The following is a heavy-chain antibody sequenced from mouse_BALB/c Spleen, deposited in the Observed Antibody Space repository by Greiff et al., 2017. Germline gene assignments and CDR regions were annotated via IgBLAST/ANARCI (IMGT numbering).Heavy chain of an antibody. D-gene: IGHD2-14*01. V-gene: IGHV14-3*02. CDR3: ARGAWVQFAY. CDR2: IDPANGNT. CDR1: GFNIKDTY. Sequence: VQLKESGAELVKPGASVKLSCTASGFNIKDTYMHWVKQRPEQGLEWIGRIDPANGNTKYDPKFQGKATITADTSSNTAYLQLSSLTSEDTAVYYCARGAWVQFAYWGQGTLVTVSA. J-gene: IGHJ3*01.